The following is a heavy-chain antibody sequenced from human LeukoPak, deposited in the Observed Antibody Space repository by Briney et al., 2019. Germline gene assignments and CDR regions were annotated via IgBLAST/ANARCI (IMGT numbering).Heavy chain of an antibody. CDR1: GFTFDDYA. D-gene: IGHD1-26*01. V-gene: IGHV3-43*02. J-gene: IGHJ4*02. CDR3: ARGGSYVHY. CDR2: INGDGGST. Sequence: GGSLRLSCAASGFTFDDYAMHWVRQGPGKGLEWVSLINGDGGSTYYADSVKGRFTISRDNAKNSLYLQMNSLRADDTAVYYCARGGSYVHYWGQGTLVTVSS.